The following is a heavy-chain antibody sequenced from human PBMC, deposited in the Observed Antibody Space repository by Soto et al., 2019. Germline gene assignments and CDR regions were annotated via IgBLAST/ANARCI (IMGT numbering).Heavy chain of an antibody. V-gene: IGHV5-51*03. J-gene: IGHJ3*01. Sequence: EVQLVQSGAEVKKPGESLKISCKGSGYSFTSYWIGWVRQMPGKGLEWMGIIYPGDSDTRYSPSFQGQVTISADKSIHPAYLQWSSLKASDTGMYYRSKPGIAVAGDAFDFGGQGTIVTVSS. D-gene: IGHD6-19*01. CDR2: IYPGDSDT. CDR1: GYSFTSYW. CDR3: SKPGIAVAGDAFDF.